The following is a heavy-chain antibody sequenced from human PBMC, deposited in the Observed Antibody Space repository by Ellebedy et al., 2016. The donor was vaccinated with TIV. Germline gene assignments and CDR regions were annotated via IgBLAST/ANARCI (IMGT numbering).Heavy chain of an antibody. J-gene: IGHJ4*02. CDR3: AKVRGYCSGGSCLLAFDY. CDR2: ISGSGGST. V-gene: IGHV3-23*01. Sequence: GGSLRLSCAASGFTFSSYAMSWVRQAPGKGLEWVSAISGSGGSTYYADSVKGRFTISRDNSKNTLYLQMNSLRAEDTAVNYCAKVRGYCSGGSCLLAFDYWGQGTLVTVSS. CDR1: GFTFSSYA. D-gene: IGHD2-15*01.